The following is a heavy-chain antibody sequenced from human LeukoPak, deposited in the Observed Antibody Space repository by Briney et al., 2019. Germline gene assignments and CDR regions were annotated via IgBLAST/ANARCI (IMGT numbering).Heavy chain of an antibody. V-gene: IGHV3-48*01. CDR1: GFTFSSYS. Sequence: GGSLRLSCAASGFTFSSYSMNWVRQAPGKGLEWVSYISSISSTIYYADSVKGRFTISRDNAKNSLYLQMNSLRAEDTAVYYCARDKTPGTWGFDYWGQGTLVTVSS. J-gene: IGHJ4*02. CDR2: ISSISSTI. CDR3: ARDKTPGTWGFDY. D-gene: IGHD1-26*01.